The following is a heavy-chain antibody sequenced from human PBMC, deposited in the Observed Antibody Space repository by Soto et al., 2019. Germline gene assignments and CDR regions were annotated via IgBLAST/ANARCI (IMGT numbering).Heavy chain of an antibody. J-gene: IGHJ5*02. CDR3: ARVGYGVDELST. V-gene: IGHV4-30-4*01. CDR1: GAPISSGDYY. Sequence: SETLSLTCTVSGAPISSGDYYWSWVRQAPGKGLEWVGYIYYSGSTYYNPSLKRRLDISLDVSKNLFSLRLTSVTASDTAVYFCARVGYGVDELSTWGLGMLVTVSS. D-gene: IGHD4-17*01. CDR2: IYYSGST.